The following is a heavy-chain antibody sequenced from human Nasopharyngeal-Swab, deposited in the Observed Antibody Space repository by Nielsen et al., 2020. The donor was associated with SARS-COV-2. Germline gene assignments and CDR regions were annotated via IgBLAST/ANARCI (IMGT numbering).Heavy chain of an antibody. V-gene: IGHV3-30*18. Sequence: GESLKISCAASGFTFSSYGMHWVRQAPGKGLEWVAVISYDGSNEYYADSVKGRFTISRDNSKNTLYLQMNSLRAEDTAVFYCAKDASVYGTPYYFDYWGQGTLVTVSS. CDR3: AKDASVYGTPYYFDY. CDR2: ISYDGSNE. J-gene: IGHJ4*02. CDR1: GFTFSSYG. D-gene: IGHD2-8*01.